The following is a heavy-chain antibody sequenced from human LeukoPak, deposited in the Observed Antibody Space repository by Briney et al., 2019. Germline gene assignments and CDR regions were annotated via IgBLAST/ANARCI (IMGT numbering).Heavy chain of an antibody. J-gene: IGHJ4*02. CDR2: ISSSSSYI. Sequence: GGSMRLSCAASGFTFSSYSMNWVRQAPGKGLEWVSSISSSSSYIYYADSVKGRFTISRDNAKNSLYLQMNSLRAEDTAVYYCARDDGYCSSTSCSFDYWGQGTLVTVSS. D-gene: IGHD2-2*01. V-gene: IGHV3-21*01. CDR3: ARDDGYCSSTSCSFDY. CDR1: GFTFSSYS.